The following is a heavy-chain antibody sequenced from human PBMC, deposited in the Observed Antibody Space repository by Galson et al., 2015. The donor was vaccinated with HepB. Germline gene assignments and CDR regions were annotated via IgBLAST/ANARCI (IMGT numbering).Heavy chain of an antibody. D-gene: IGHD4-11*01. J-gene: IGHJ6*03. Sequence: SVKVSCKAPGYTFTRHYMHWVRQAPGQGLEWMAWTNPNSGGTNYAQKFQSRVPMTPDTSISTAYMELSRLRSDDTAVYYCAGEPSSNYYYYYMDVWGKGTTVTVSS. CDR3: AGEPSSNYYYYYMDV. CDR2: TNPNSGGT. V-gene: IGHV1-2*02. CDR1: GYTFTRHY.